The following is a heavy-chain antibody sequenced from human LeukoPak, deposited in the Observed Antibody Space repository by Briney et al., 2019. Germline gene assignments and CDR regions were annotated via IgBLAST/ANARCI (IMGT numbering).Heavy chain of an antibody. CDR1: GGSFSGYY. J-gene: IGHJ5*02. V-gene: IGHV4-34*01. Sequence: SETLSLTCAVYGGSFSGYYWSWIRQPPGKGLEWIGEINHSGSTNYNPSLKSRVTISVDTSKDQFSLKLSSVTAADTAVYYCARGPWIAAYLSNWFDPWGQGTLVTVSS. CDR3: ARGPWIAAYLSNWFDP. D-gene: IGHD6-6*01. CDR2: INHSGST.